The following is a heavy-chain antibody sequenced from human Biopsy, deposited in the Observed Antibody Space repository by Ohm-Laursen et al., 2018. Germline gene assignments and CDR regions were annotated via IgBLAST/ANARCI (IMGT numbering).Heavy chain of an antibody. CDR1: YGSISGHF. D-gene: IGHD3-16*01. J-gene: IGHJ4*02. V-gene: IGHV4-59*11. CDR3: ARDSRGGHLNTTLITGKNLDS. Sequence: SETLSLTCAVTYGSISGHFWGWIRQAPGKGLEWVGDVYYNGNTNYSPSLKSRAAISLDTSKDRFSLKLNSVTAADTAVYFCARDSRGGHLNTTLITGKNLDSWGQGILVTVSS. CDR2: VYYNGNT.